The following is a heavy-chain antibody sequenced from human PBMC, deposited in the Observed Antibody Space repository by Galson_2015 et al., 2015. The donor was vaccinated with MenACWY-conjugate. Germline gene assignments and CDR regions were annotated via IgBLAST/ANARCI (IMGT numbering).Heavy chain of an antibody. CDR1: GFTFTGYE. CDR3: ARVGTWIHQYFYYMDV. J-gene: IGHJ6*03. CDR2: ISKSGSPI. Sequence: SLRLSCAASGFTFTGYEFNWVRQAPGKGLEWLSYISKSGSPIYYADSWKGRFTISRDNMKKSLFLEMNSLRAGDTGVYYCARVGTWIHQYFYYMDVWGKGTTVTVSS. D-gene: IGHD5-18*01. V-gene: IGHV3-48*03.